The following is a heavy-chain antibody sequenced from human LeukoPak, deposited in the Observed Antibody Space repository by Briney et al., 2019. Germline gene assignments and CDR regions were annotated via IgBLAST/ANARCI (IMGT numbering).Heavy chain of an antibody. V-gene: IGHV1-24*01. CDR2: FDPEDGET. CDR3: ATAYYYGSGSYPRRSGFMYYYYMDV. D-gene: IGHD3-10*01. CDR1: GYTLTELS. J-gene: IGHJ6*03. Sequence: GASVKVSCKVSGYTLTELSMHWVRQAPGKGLEWMGGFDPEDGETIYAQKFQGRVTMTEDTSTDTAYMELSSLRSEDTAVYYCATAYYYGSGSYPRRSGFMYYYYMDVWGKGTTVTVSS.